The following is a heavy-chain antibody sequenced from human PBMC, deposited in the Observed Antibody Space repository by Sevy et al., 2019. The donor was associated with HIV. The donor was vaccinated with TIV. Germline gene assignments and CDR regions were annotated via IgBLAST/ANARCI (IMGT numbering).Heavy chain of an antibody. CDR1: GGSISSYY. CDR3: ARDFPMTTVNTSPFDP. D-gene: IGHD4-17*01. J-gene: IGHJ5*02. Sequence: SETLSLTCTVSGGSISSYYWSWIRQPAGKGLEWIGRIYTSGSTNYNPSLKSRVTMSVDTSKNQFSLKLGSVTAADTAVYYCARDFPMTTVNTSPFDPWGQGTLVTVS. CDR2: IYTSGST. V-gene: IGHV4-4*07.